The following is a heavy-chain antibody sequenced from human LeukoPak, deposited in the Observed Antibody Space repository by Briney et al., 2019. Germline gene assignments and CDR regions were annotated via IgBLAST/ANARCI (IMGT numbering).Heavy chain of an antibody. CDR2: IYSGGAT. D-gene: IGHD1-26*01. CDR1: GFTVSSNY. J-gene: IGHJ4*02. V-gene: IGHV3-53*01. CDR3: ASRPSGDGGY. Sequence: GGSLRLSCAASGFTVSSNYMNWLRQAPGKGLEWVSVIYSGGATYYADSVKGRFTISRDNSKNTLYLQMNSLRAEDTAVYYCASRPSGDGGYWGQGTLVTVSS.